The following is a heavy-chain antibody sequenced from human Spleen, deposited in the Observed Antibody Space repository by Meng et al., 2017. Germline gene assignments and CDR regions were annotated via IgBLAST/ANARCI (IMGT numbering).Heavy chain of an antibody. CDR1: GYTFNAYS. Sequence: QVRLWQVEAEGRKPGALVKVSCKASGYTFNAYSMHWVRQAPGQGLEWMGRINPNSGVTNYAQNFQGRVTMTRDTSISTAYMELSSLRSDDTAVYYCARDGDYYDIGPWGQGTLVTVAS. CDR2: INPNSGVT. CDR3: ARDGDYYDIGP. V-gene: IGHV1-2*06. J-gene: IGHJ5*02. D-gene: IGHD3-22*01.